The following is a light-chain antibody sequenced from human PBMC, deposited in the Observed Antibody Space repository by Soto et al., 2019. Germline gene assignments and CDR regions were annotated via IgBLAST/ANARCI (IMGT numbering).Light chain of an antibody. V-gene: IGLV1-40*01. CDR2: GNS. CDR1: SSNIGAGYD. CDR3: QSYDSRLRGSV. Sequence: QSVLTQPPSVSGAPGQRVTISCTGSSSNIGAGYDVHWYQQLPGTAPKLLIYGNSNRPSGVPDRFSGSKSGTAASLAITGLQAEDEADYHCQSYDSRLRGSVFGVGTQLTVL. J-gene: IGLJ2*01.